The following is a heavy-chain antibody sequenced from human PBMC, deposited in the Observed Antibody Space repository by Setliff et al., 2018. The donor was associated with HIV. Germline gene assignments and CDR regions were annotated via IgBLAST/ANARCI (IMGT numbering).Heavy chain of an antibody. V-gene: IGHV4-34*01. Sequence: SETLSLTCAVYGGSFSGYYWSWIRQPPGKGLEWIGEINHSGSTNYNPSLKSRVTLSVDTSKNQFSLKLSSVTAADTAVYYCARDGIAVAGTAFDIWGQGTMVTVSS. J-gene: IGHJ3*02. CDR1: GGSFSGYY. CDR3: ARDGIAVAGTAFDI. D-gene: IGHD6-19*01. CDR2: INHSGST.